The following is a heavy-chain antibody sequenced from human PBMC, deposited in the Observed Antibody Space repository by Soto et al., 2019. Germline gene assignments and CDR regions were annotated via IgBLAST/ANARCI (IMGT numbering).Heavy chain of an antibody. J-gene: IGHJ4*02. Sequence: ASVKVSCKASGYTFTSYAMHWVRQAPGQRLEWMGWINAGNGNTKYLQKFQGRVTITRDTSASTAYMELSSLRSEDTAVYYCARDRALSSSGPRDYWGQGTLVPVS. CDR1: GYTFTSYA. CDR3: ARDRALSSSGPRDY. D-gene: IGHD6-13*01. CDR2: INAGNGNT. V-gene: IGHV1-3*01.